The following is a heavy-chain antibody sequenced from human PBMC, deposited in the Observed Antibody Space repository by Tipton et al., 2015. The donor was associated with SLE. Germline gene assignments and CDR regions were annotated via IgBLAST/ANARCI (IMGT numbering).Heavy chain of an antibody. Sequence: TLSLTCAVSGDSIGNDVWWTWVRLPPGRGLEWIGEIYQSGKTNHNPSLKSRLSISVDRSRNQFSLELRSVTAADTAIYYCARAKFTNQQVTHYYHGLDVWGRGTTVTVSS. D-gene: IGHD4-23*01. J-gene: IGHJ6*02. V-gene: IGHV4-4*02. CDR2: IYQSGKT. CDR1: GDSIGNDVW. CDR3: ARAKFTNQQVTHYYHGLDV.